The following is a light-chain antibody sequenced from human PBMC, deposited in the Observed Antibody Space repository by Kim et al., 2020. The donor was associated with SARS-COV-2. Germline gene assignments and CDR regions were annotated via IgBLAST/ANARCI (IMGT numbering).Light chain of an antibody. J-gene: IGLJ3*02. Sequence: RQTATLTCTGNSNNVGDQGAAWLQQHQGHPPKLRSYRNNNRPSGISERLSASRSGNTASLTITELQPEDEAVYYCSAWDTSLSAWVFGGGTKLTVL. CDR2: RNN. CDR3: SAWDTSLSAWV. V-gene: IGLV10-54*01. CDR1: SNNVGDQG.